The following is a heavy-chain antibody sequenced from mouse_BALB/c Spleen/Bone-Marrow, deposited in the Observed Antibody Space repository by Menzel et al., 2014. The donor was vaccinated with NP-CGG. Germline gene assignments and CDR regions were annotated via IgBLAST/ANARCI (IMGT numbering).Heavy chain of an antibody. CDR1: GFDFSTFW. D-gene: IGHD1-2*01. Sequence: EVQGVESGGGLVQPGGSLKLSCAPSGFDFSTFWMSWVRQAPGKGLEWIGEINPDRSTINYRPSLKDKFIISRDNAKNTLYLLLSKVRSEDTALYYCARLHYYGYGAYWGQGTLVTVS. V-gene: IGHV4-1*02. CDR3: ARLHYYGYGAY. CDR2: INPDRSTI. J-gene: IGHJ3*01.